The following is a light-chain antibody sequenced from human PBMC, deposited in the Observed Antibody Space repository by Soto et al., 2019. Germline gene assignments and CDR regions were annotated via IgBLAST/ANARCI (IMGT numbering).Light chain of an antibody. J-gene: IGLJ2*01. CDR1: SSDVGGYNY. CDR3: SSYKSSSTL. V-gene: IGLV2-14*01. Sequence: QSALTQPASVSGSPGQSITISCTGTSSDVGGYNYVSWYQQHPGKAPKLMIYDVSNRPSGVSNRFSGSKSGNTASLTISGLQAEDEADYYCSSYKSSSTLFGGGTKLT. CDR2: DVS.